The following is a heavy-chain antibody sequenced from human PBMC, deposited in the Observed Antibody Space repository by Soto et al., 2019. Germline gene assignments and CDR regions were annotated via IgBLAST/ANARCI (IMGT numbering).Heavy chain of an antibody. Sequence: PLETLSLTCTVSGGSISSSSYYWGWIRQPPGKGLEWIGSIYYSGSTYYNPSLKSRVTISVDNSKNTLYLQMNSLRAEDTAVYYCARDPTDYGDSTLDYWGQGTLVTVSS. V-gene: IGHV4-39*02. CDR3: ARDPTDYGDSTLDY. J-gene: IGHJ4*02. CDR1: GGSISSSSYY. D-gene: IGHD4-17*01. CDR2: IYYSGST.